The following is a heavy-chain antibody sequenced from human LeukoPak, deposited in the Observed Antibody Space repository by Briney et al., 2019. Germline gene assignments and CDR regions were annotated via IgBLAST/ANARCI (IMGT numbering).Heavy chain of an antibody. Sequence: SGTLSLTCAVSSGSISTGIWWSWVRHLPGKGLEWIGEIYHSGSTNYNPSLTSRATISVDKSKGQFSLKVTPVTAADTAIYYCARKPTTSDAFDMWGQGTMVTVSS. V-gene: IGHV4-4*02. J-gene: IGHJ3*02. D-gene: IGHD1-26*01. CDR1: SGSISTGIW. CDR3: ARKPTTSDAFDM. CDR2: IYHSGST.